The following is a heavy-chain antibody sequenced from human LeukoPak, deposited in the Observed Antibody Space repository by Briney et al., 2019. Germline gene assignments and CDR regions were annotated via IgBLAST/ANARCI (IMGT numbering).Heavy chain of an antibody. D-gene: IGHD1-14*01. CDR3: AKDLTDYYYYYGMDV. CDR2: ISGSGGST. J-gene: IGHJ6*02. Sequence: GGSLRLSCAASGFTFSSYAMSWVRQAPGKGLEWVSAISGSGGSTYYADSVKGRFIISRDNSKNTLYLQMNSLRAEDTTVYYCAKDLTDYYYYYGMDVWGQGTTVTVSS. V-gene: IGHV3-23*01. CDR1: GFTFSSYA.